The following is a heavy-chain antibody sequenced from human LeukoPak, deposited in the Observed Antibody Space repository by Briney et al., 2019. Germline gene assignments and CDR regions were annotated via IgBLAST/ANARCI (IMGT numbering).Heavy chain of an antibody. D-gene: IGHD3-10*01. V-gene: IGHV3-7*01. CDR1: GFTFSSHW. Sequence: GGSLRLSCAASGFTFSSHWMSWVRQAPGKGLGWVASINQDGTEKYYVDSVKGRFTISRDYAKKSLFLQMNSLRVEDTAVYFCAKVAKYYYGPETYYFFEQWGQGTPVTAAS. CDR3: AKVAKYYYGPETYYFFEQ. J-gene: IGHJ4*02. CDR2: INQDGTEK.